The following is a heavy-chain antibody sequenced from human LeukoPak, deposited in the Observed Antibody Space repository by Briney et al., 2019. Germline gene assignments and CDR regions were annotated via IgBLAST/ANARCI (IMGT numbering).Heavy chain of an antibody. D-gene: IGHD3-16*02. V-gene: IGHV4-61*02. J-gene: IGHJ4*02. CDR2: IYTSGST. Sequence: PSQTLSLTCTVSGGSISSGSYYWSWIRQPAGKGLEWIGRIYTSGSTNYNPPLKSRVTISVDTSKDQFSLKLSSVTAADTAVYYCARCATFGGVINYFDYWGQGTLVTVSS. CDR3: ARCATFGGVINYFDY. CDR1: GGSISSGSYY.